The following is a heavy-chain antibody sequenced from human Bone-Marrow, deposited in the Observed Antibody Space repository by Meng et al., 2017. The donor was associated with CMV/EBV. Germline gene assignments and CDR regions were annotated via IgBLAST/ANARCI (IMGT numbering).Heavy chain of an antibody. CDR3: ATELRLLEWLRLFDI. Sequence: SVKVSCKASGGTFSSYTISWVRQAPGQGLEWMGRIIPILGIVNYAQKFQGRVTITADKSTSTAYMELSSLRSEDTAVYYCATELRLLEWLRLFDIWGQGTMVTVSS. D-gene: IGHD3-3*01. V-gene: IGHV1-69*02. CDR2: IIPILGIV. CDR1: GGTFSSYT. J-gene: IGHJ3*02.